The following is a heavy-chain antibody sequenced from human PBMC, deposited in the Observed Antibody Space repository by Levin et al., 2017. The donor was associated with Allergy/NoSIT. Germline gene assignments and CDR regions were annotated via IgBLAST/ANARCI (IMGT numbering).Heavy chain of an antibody. CDR3: ARGGVYDCDF. J-gene: IGHJ4*02. CDR2: ISLDGSNK. CDR1: GFIFNSYV. V-gene: IGHV3-30-3*01. Sequence: GESLKISCAASGFIFNSYVMNWVRQAPGKGLEWVAVISLDGSNKYYADSVKGRFTISRDNSKNTLYLQLNSLRAEDTAVYYCARGGVYDCDFWGQGTLVTVSS. D-gene: IGHD5/OR15-5a*01.